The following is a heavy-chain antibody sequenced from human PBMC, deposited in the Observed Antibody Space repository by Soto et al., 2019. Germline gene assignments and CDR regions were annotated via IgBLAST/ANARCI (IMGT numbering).Heavy chain of an antibody. D-gene: IGHD1-26*01. J-gene: IGHJ3*02. CDR1: GFTFSSYS. Sequence: GESLKISCAASGFTFSSYSMNWVRQAPGKGLEWVSSISSSSSYIYYADSVKGRFTISRDNAKNSLYLQMNSLRAEDTAVYYCAREREFIVGAKALRDAFDIWGQGTMVTVSS. V-gene: IGHV3-21*01. CDR3: AREREFIVGAKALRDAFDI. CDR2: ISSSSSYI.